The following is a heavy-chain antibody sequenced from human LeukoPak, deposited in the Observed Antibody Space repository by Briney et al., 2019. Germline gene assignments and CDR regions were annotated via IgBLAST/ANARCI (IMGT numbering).Heavy chain of an antibody. CDR1: GGSVSSDY. CDR3: ARRSTYGFFDY. Sequence: SETLSLTCTVSGGSVSSDYWNWIRQPPGKGLEWIGYIHNNGNTNDNPSLKSRVTISMDASKNQFSLRLSSVTAADTALYYCARRSTYGFFDYWGQGTLVTVSS. V-gene: IGHV4-59*08. J-gene: IGHJ4*02. CDR2: IHNNGNT. D-gene: IGHD4-17*01.